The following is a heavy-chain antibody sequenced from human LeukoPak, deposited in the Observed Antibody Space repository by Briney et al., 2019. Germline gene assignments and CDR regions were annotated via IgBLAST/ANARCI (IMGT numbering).Heavy chain of an antibody. D-gene: IGHD3-3*01. CDR3: TRDSTTFRFGY. J-gene: IGHJ4*02. Sequence: GGSLRLSCAASGFTFSDAWMSWVRQAPGKGLEWVGRIKSKTDGGTTDYAAPVKGRFTISRDDSKNTLYLQMNSLKTEDTAVYYCTRDSTTFRFGYWGQGTLVTVSS. V-gene: IGHV3-15*01. CDR1: GFTFSDAW. CDR2: IKSKTDGGTT.